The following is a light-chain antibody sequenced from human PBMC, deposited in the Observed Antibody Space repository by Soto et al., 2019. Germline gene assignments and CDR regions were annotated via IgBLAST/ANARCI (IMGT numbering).Light chain of an antibody. J-gene: IGKJ4*01. CDR2: AAS. Sequence: DIRMTQSPSAMSASVGDRVTITCRASQGISNYLVWFQQKPGKGPKRLISAASTLQSGVPSRFSGSGSGTEFTLTISSLQPEDFATYYCLQHNSYPLTFGGGTKVELK. CDR1: QGISNY. CDR3: LQHNSYPLT. V-gene: IGKV1-17*03.